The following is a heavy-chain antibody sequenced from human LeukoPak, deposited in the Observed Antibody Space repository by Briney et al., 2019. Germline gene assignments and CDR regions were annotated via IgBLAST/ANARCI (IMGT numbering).Heavy chain of an antibody. CDR1: GGIFSSYA. CDR2: IIPIFGIA. CDR3: AREGSRDYDFWSGYPNWFDP. D-gene: IGHD3-3*01. V-gene: IGHV1-69*04. Sequence: ASVKASCKASGGIFSSYAISWVRQAPGQGLEWMGRIIPIFGIANYAQKFQGRVTITADKSAGTAYMELSSLRSEDTAVYYCAREGSRDYDFWSGYPNWFDPWGQGTLVTVSS. J-gene: IGHJ5*02.